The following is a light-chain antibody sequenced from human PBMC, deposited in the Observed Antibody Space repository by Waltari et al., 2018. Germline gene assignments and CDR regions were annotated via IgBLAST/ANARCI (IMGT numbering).Light chain of an antibody. Sequence: DIQLTQSPSSLSASAGDRVTITCRASQSISNFLNWYQQKPGKAPNLLIYDTSSLQSGVPSRFSGSGSGTDFTLTISSLQPEDFATYFCQQSYRTPLTFGQGTRLEIK. CDR1: QSISNF. J-gene: IGKJ5*01. CDR3: QQSYRTPLT. V-gene: IGKV1-39*01. CDR2: DTS.